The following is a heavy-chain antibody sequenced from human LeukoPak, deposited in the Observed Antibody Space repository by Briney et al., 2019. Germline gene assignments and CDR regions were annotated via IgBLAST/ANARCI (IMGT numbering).Heavy chain of an antibody. V-gene: IGHV4-59*01. CDR2: IDHGGST. J-gene: IGHJ4*02. Sequence: PSETLSLTCAVSGGSFSGYYWTWIRQPPGKGLEWIGYIDHGGSTNYNPSLRSRVSISSDTSKIQFSLELTSVTAADTAVYYCARLKATVSIHAYFDSWGQGTLVTVSS. CDR3: ARLKATVSIHAYFDS. CDR1: GGSFSGYY. D-gene: IGHD4-17*01.